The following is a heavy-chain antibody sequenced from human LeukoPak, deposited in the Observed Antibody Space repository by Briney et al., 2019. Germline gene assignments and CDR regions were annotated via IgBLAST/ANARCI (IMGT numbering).Heavy chain of an antibody. CDR1: GFTFSSYW. D-gene: IGHD5-24*01. CDR3: TRVGYIDEGIDY. V-gene: IGHV3-7*04. J-gene: IGHJ4*02. Sequence: GGSLRLSCAASGFTFSSYWMSWVRQAPGKGLEWVANIKQDGSKKSYVDSVKGRFTISRDNAKNSLYLQMNSQRAEDTAIYYCTRVGYIDEGIDYWGQGTLVTVSS. CDR2: IKQDGSKK.